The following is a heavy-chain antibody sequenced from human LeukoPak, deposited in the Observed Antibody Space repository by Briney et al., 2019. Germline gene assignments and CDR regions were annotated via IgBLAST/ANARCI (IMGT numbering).Heavy chain of an antibody. V-gene: IGHV3-7*05. J-gene: IGHJ4*02. CDR3: ARDGRSFDY. CDR2: IKEDGSEK. CDR1: GFTFSSYW. Sequence: GGSLRLSCAASGFTFSSYWMSWVRQAPGKGLEWVAFIKEDGSEKYYVDSVKGRFTISRDNAKNSLYLQMNSLRAEDTALYYCARDGRSFDYWGQGTLVTVSS.